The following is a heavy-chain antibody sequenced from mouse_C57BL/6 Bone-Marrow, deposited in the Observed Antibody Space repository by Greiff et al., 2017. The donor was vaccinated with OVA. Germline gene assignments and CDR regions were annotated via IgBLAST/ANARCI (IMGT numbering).Heavy chain of an antibody. CDR1: GYTFTSYW. J-gene: IGHJ4*01. CDR3: ASPPSYGSSYDYAMDY. Sequence: QVQLQQPGAELVKPGASVKLSCKASGYTFTSYWMHWVKQRPGQGLEWIGMIHPYSGSTNYNEKFKSKATLTVDKSSSTAYMQLSSLTSEDSAVYYCASPPSYGSSYDYAMDYWGQGTSVTVSS. CDR2: IHPYSGST. V-gene: IGHV1-64*01. D-gene: IGHD1-1*01.